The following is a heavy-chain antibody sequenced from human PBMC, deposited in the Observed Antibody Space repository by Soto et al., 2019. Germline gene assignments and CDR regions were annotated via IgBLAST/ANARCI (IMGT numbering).Heavy chain of an antibody. J-gene: IGHJ3*01. Sequence: GGSLRLSCAASGFTFSTYGMSWVRQAPGKGLEWVSGLSGSGGGTYYADSVKGRFTISRDNSKNALYLQMSSLRAEDTAVYHYARCSGTACYTAFDVWGQGTMVTVSS. CDR1: GFTFSTYG. CDR2: LSGSGGGT. V-gene: IGHV3-23*01. D-gene: IGHD2-15*01. CDR3: ARCSGTACYTAFDV.